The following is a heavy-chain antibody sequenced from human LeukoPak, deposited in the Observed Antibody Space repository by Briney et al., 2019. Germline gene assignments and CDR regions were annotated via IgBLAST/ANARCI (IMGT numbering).Heavy chain of an antibody. D-gene: IGHD6-6*01. V-gene: IGHV4-30-4*01. Sequence: PSRTLSLTCTVSGGSISSGDYYWSWIGQPPGKGLEWIGYIYYSGSTYYNPSLKSRVTISVDTSKNQFSLKLSSVTAADTAVHYCARVGSGSSISIFDYWGQGTLVTVSS. CDR2: IYYSGST. CDR1: GGSISSGDYY. CDR3: ARVGSGSSISIFDY. J-gene: IGHJ4*02.